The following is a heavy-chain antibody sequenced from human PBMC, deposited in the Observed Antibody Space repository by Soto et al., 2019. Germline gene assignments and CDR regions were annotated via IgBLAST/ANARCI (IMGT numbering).Heavy chain of an antibody. CDR3: AKAALGAKYSGRPTL. V-gene: IGHV3-23*01. J-gene: IGHJ1*01. CDR2: ISGSGGST. CDR1: GFTFSSYA. D-gene: IGHD1-26*01. Sequence: EVQLLESGGGLVQPGGSLRLSCAASGFTFSSYAMSWVRQAPGKGLEWVSAISGSGGSTYYADSVKGRFTISRDNSKNTRYLLMNSLRAKDTAVYYCAKAALGAKYSGRPTLWGQGTLVTVSS.